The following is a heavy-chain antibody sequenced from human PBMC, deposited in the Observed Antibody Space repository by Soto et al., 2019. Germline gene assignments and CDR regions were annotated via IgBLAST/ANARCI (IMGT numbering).Heavy chain of an antibody. D-gene: IGHD3-9*01. CDR3: ARVGDILTGGRPYYYGMDV. CDR2: IKQDGSEK. Sequence: GVLRLSCAASGFTFSSYWMSWVRQAPGKGLEWVANIKQDGSEKYYVDSVKGRFTISRDNAKNSLYLQMNSLRAEDTAVYYCARVGDILTGGRPYYYGMDVWGQGTTVTVSS. V-gene: IGHV3-7*01. J-gene: IGHJ6*02. CDR1: GFTFSSYW.